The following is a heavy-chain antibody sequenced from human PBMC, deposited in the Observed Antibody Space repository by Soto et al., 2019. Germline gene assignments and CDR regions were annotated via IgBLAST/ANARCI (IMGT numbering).Heavy chain of an antibody. D-gene: IGHD6-19*01. CDR3: AKGGRQWLVTSDFNY. J-gene: IGHJ4*02. CDR1: GGSISSGGYS. V-gene: IGHV4-30-2*02. Sequence: PSETLSLTCTVSGGSISSGGYSWSWIRQPPGKGLEWIGYIYHSGSTYYNPSLKGRFTISRDSSKNTVSLEMTSLRAEDTAVYYCAKGGRQWLVTSDFNYWGQGALVTVSS. CDR2: IYHSGST.